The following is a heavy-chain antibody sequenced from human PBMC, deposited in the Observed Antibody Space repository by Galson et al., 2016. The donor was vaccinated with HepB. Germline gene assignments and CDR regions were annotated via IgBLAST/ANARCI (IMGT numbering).Heavy chain of an antibody. CDR3: ARGYYSSSWYY. CDR2: IHYSETT. CDR1: GGSISSSDYY. V-gene: IGHV4-30-4*01. Sequence: TLSLTCTVSGGSISSSDYYWSWIRQPPGKGLEWIGYIHYSETTYYNPSLKSRVTILEDTSKNQFSLKLSSVTAADTAVYYCARGYYSSSWYYWGQGTLVTVSS. J-gene: IGHJ4*02. D-gene: IGHD6-13*01.